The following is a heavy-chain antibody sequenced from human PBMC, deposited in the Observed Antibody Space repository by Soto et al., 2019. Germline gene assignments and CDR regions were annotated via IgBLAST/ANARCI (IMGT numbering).Heavy chain of an antibody. V-gene: IGHV3-74*01. Sequence: PGGSLRLSCAASGFTFSSYWMHWVRQVPGKGLVWVSRLNIDGTSTSYADSVKGRFTISRDNAKSTLYLQMNSLRAEDTAVYYCAAVTAGRRQFAYWGQGTLVTVSS. CDR1: GFTFSSYW. J-gene: IGHJ4*02. D-gene: IGHD2-21*02. CDR2: LNIDGTST. CDR3: AAVTAGRRQFAY.